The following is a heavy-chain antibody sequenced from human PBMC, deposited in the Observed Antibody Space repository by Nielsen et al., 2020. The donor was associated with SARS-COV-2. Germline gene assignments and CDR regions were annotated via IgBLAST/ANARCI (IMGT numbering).Heavy chain of an antibody. CDR2: IKQDGSEK. CDR3: ARDWSRAFDV. CDR1: GFNFSTYW. V-gene: IGHV3-7*01. J-gene: IGHJ3*01. Sequence: GESLKISCAASGFNFSTYWMSWVRQAPGKGLEWVANIKQDGSEKYFIDSVKGRFTISRDNAKNSLYLQMNSLRVEDTAVYYCARDWSRAFDVWGQGTMVTVSS.